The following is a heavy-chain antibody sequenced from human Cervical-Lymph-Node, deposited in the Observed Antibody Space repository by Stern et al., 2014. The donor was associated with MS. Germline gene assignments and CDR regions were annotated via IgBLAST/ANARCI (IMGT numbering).Heavy chain of an antibody. Sequence: QVQLQESGPGLVQPSETLSLSCAVSGDSISRTDHYWTLLRQTPGKGLEWLGFIFRSGSTLYNSSLRSLLTISLDTSQNRFSLRLSSVTAADTAVYYCARDPRGGPARYFDSWGQGVLVTVSS. J-gene: IGHJ4*02. V-gene: IGHV4-30-4*01. CDR1: GDSISRTDHY. D-gene: IGHD4-23*01. CDR2: IFRSGST. CDR3: ARDPRGGPARYFDS.